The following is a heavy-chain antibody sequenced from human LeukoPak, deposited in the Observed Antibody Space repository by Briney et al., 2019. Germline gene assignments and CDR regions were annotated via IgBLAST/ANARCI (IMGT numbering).Heavy chain of an antibody. V-gene: IGHV4-38-2*01. CDR2: IYQSGHT. CDR3: ATFPGQDTFDV. Sequence: SETLSLTCSVSGYYISMGYYWGWVRQAPGKGLEWMGSIYQSGHTYNNPSLKSRVTMSLNTSKNQFSLRLTSVTAADTAVYYCATFPGQDTFDVWGQGTMVTVSS. J-gene: IGHJ3*01. CDR1: GYYISMGYY. D-gene: IGHD2-8*02.